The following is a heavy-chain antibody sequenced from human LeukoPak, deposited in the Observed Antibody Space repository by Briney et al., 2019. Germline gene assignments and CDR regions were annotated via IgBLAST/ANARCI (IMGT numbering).Heavy chain of an antibody. Sequence: GGSLRLSCAASGFTFSSYSMNWVRQAPGKGLEWVSSISSSSSYTYYADSVKGRFTISRDSSKNTLYLQMNSLRAEDTAVYYCAKGPTSTIDPWGQGTLVTVSS. D-gene: IGHD1/OR15-1a*01. CDR3: AKGPTSTIDP. CDR1: GFTFSSYS. CDR2: ISSSSSYT. V-gene: IGHV3-21*04. J-gene: IGHJ5*02.